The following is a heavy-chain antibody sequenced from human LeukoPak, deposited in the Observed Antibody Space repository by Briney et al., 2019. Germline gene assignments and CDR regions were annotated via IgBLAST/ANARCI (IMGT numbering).Heavy chain of an antibody. CDR2: INPSGRST. Sequence: ASVKVSCKASGYSFTSYYMHWVRRAPGHGLEWIGIINPSGRSTSYAQKLQGRINMTREAATSIVYMKLSSLESENGAVYYCARDLPSGSYFGGWFDPWGQGTLVTVSS. V-gene: IGHV1-46*01. D-gene: IGHD1-26*01. CDR3: ARDLPSGSYFGGWFDP. CDR1: GYSFTSYY. J-gene: IGHJ5*02.